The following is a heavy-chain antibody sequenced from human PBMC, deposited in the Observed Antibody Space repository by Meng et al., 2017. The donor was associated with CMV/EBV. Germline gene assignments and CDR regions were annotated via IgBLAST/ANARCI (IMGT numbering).Heavy chain of an antibody. CDR2: IYPGDSDT. CDR3: ARSFYDFWSGYPIPYYYYGMDV. D-gene: IGHD3-3*01. Sequence: GESLKISCKCSGYSFTSYWIGWVRQMPGKGLEWMGIIYPGDSDTRYSPSFQGQVTISADKSISTAYRQWSSLKASDTAMYYCARSFYDFWSGYPIPYYYYGMDVWGQGTTVTVSS. J-gene: IGHJ6*02. CDR1: GYSFTSYW. V-gene: IGHV5-51*01.